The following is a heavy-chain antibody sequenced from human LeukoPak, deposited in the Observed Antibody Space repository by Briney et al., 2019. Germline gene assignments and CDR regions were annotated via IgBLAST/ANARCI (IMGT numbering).Heavy chain of an antibody. CDR1: GGSISSYY. J-gene: IGHJ4*02. CDR2: IYYSGST. Sequence: SETLSLTCTVSGGSISSYYWSWIRQPPGKGLEWIGYIYYSGSTNYNPSPKSRVTISVDTSKNQFSLKLSSVIAADTAVYYCARDLGGRDGYNYCFDYWGQGTLVTVSS. D-gene: IGHD5-24*01. V-gene: IGHV4-59*01. CDR3: ARDLGGRDGYNYCFDY.